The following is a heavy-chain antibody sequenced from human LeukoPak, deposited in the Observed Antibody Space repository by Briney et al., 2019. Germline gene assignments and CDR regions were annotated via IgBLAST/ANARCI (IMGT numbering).Heavy chain of an antibody. V-gene: IGHV3-7*01. CDR1: GFTFSRYW. CDR2: IKEDGSEK. J-gene: IGHJ4*02. CDR3: ARSRTAYYNVYADF. D-gene: IGHD1-26*01. Sequence: GGSLRLSCVASGFTFSRYWMSWFRQAPGKGLEWVANIKEDGSEKYYADYVKGRFTISRDNAKNSLSLQMSSLRDEDTAVFYCARSRTAYYNVYADFWGQGTLVTVSS.